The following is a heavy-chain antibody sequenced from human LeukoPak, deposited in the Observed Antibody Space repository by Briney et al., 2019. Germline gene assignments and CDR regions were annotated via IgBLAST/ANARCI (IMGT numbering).Heavy chain of an antibody. J-gene: IGHJ5*02. V-gene: IGHV3-7*01. CDR2: IKQDGSEK. CDR1: GFPFGSYW. Sequence: GGCLRLPCAASGFPFGSYWMSWVRKAPGKGLKWVANIKQDGSEKYYVDSVKGRFTISRDNAKKSLYLQMNSLRAEDMAGYYCARDASRAAAGPFDPWGQGTLVTVSS. D-gene: IGHD6-13*01. CDR3: ARDASRAAAGPFDP.